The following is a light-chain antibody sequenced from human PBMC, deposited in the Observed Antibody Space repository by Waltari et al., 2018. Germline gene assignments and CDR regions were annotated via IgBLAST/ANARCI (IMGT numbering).Light chain of an antibody. CDR3: QQRSDRPPVS. CDR1: QTVGTF. Sequence: EIVLTQSPATLSLFPGDRATLSCRASQTVGTFLAWYQQKPGQAPRLLSYDASNRATGIPARFRGSGSGTDFNLTISSLEPGDSAVYDCQQRSDRPPVSFGQGTKLEIK. CDR2: DAS. J-gene: IGKJ2*03. V-gene: IGKV3-11*01.